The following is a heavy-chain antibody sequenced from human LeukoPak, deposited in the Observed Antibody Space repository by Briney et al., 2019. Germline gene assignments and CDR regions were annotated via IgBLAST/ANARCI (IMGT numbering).Heavy chain of an antibody. V-gene: IGHV4-30-4*08. J-gene: IGHJ5*02. Sequence: PSETLSLTCTVSGGSISSGDYYWSWIRQPPGKGLEWIGYIYYSGSTYYNPSLKSRVTISVDTSKNQFSLKLSSVTAADTAVYYCARDVGSSGWYGGFTVAWGQGTLVTDSS. CDR3: ARDVGSSGWYGGFTVA. D-gene: IGHD6-19*01. CDR1: GGSISSGDYY. CDR2: IYYSGST.